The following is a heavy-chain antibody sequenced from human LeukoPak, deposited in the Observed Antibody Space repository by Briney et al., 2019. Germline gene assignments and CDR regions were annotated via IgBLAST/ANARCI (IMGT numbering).Heavy chain of an antibody. CDR3: AKEPGIAAAEYNWFDP. CDR1: GLTFSSYA. CDR2: ISGSGGST. V-gene: IGHV3-23*01. D-gene: IGHD6-13*01. Sequence: GGSLRLSCAASGLTFSSYAMSWVRQAPGKGLEWVSAISGSGGSTYYADSVKGRFTISRDNSKNTLYLQMNSLRAEDTAVYYCAKEPGIAAAEYNWFDPWGQGTLVTVSS. J-gene: IGHJ5*02.